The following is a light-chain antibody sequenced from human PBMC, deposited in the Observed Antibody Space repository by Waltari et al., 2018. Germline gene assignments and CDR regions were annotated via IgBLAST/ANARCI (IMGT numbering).Light chain of an antibody. Sequence: QLVLTQSPSASASLGASVKLTCTLSSGHSSNVIAWLQQQPEKGPRYLMKVNSDGSHTKGDEMPDRFAGSIAGAERYLTISSVQPEDEADYYCQTGGHGTWVFGGGTKLTVL. CDR2: VNSDGSH. CDR1: SGHSSNV. J-gene: IGLJ3*02. V-gene: IGLV4-69*01. CDR3: QTGGHGTWV.